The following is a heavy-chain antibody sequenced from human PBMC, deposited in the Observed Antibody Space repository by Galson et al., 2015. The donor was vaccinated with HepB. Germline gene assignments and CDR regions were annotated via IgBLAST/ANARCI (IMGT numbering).Heavy chain of an antibody. J-gene: IGHJ6*02. D-gene: IGHD2-15*01. CDR3: ARAPPGAEEGYCSGGSCYENYYGMDV. V-gene: IGHV4-59*01. CDR2: IYYSGST. Sequence: QVQLQESGPGLVKPSETLSLTCTVSGGSISSYYWSWIRQPPGKGLEWIGYIYYSGSTNYNPSLKSRVTISVDTSKNQFSLKLSSVTAADTAVYYCARAPPGAEEGYCSGGSCYENYYGMDVWGQGTTVTVSS. CDR1: GGSISSYY.